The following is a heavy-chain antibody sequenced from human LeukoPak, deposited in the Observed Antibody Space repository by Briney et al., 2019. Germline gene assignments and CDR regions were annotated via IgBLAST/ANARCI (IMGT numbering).Heavy chain of an antibody. CDR2: IYYSGST. CDR3: ARGVEYSSSSGLGY. D-gene: IGHD6-6*01. CDR1: GGSISSYY. J-gene: IGHJ4*02. Sequence: PSEALPLTCTVSGGSISSYYWSWIRQPPGKGLEWIGYIYYSGSTNYNPSLKSRVTISVDTSKNQFSLKLSSVTAADTAVYYCARGVEYSSSSGLGYWGQGTLVTVSS. V-gene: IGHV4-59*01.